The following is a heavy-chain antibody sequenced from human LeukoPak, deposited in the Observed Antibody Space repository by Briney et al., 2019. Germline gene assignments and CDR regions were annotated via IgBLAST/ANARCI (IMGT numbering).Heavy chain of an antibody. CDR1: GGSISSGGYY. CDR3: ARERSGSYYENFDY. Sequence: SQTLSLTCTVSGGSISSGGYYWSWIRQHLGKGLEWIGYIHYSGSTYYKPSLESRVTISVDTSKNQFSLTLSSVTAADTAVYYCARERSGSYYENFDYWGQGTLVTVSS. J-gene: IGHJ4*02. CDR2: IHYSGST. V-gene: IGHV4-30-4*01. D-gene: IGHD3-10*01.